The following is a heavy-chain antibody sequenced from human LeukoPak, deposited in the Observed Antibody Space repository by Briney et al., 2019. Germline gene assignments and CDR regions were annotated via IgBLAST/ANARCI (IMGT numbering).Heavy chain of an antibody. Sequence: GGSLRLSRAASGFTFSSYGMHWVRQAPGKGLEWVAVIWYDGSNKYYADSVKGRFTISRDNSKNTLYLQMNSLRAEDTAVYYCARPKGTASPHDAFDIWGQGTMVTVSS. V-gene: IGHV3-33*01. CDR2: IWYDGSNK. J-gene: IGHJ3*02. CDR3: ARPKGTASPHDAFDI. D-gene: IGHD5-18*01. CDR1: GFTFSSYG.